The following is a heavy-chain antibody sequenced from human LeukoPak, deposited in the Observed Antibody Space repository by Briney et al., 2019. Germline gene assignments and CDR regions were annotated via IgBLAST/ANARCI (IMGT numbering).Heavy chain of an antibody. CDR1: GYTFTSYG. CDR3: ARDVGHPLPWIVVVISPTYYGMDV. Sequence: ASVKVSCKASGYTFTSYGISWVRQAPGQGLEWMGWISAYNGNTNYAQKLQGRVTMTTDTSTSTAYMELRSLRSDDTAVYYCARDVGHPLPWIVVVISPTYYGMDVWGQGTTVTVSS. CDR2: ISAYNGNT. V-gene: IGHV1-18*01. D-gene: IGHD3-22*01. J-gene: IGHJ6*02.